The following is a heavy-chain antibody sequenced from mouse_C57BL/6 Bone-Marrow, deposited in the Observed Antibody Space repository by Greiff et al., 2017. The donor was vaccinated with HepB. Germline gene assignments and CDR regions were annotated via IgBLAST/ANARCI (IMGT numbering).Heavy chain of an antibody. CDR2: SRNKANDYTT. CDR1: GFTFSDFY. CDR3: ARDGGGY. J-gene: IGHJ4*01. Sequence: EVKVVESGGGLVQSGRSLRLSCATSGFTFSDFYMEWVRQAPGKGLEWIAASRNKANDYTTEYSASVKGRFIVSRDTSQSILYLQMNALRAEDTAIYYCARDGGGYWGQGTSVTVSS. V-gene: IGHV7-1*01.